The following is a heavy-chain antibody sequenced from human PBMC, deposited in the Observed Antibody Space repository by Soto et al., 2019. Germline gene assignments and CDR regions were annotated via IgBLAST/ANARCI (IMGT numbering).Heavy chain of an antibody. J-gene: IGHJ5*02. CDR3: ARAIAVAGTSRFDP. CDR1: GYTFTGYY. V-gene: IGHV1-2*02. D-gene: IGHD6-19*01. Sequence: GASVKVSCKASGYTFTGYYMHWVRQAPGQGLEWMGWINPNSGGTNYAQKFQGRVTMTSDTSISTAYMELSRLRSDDTAVYYCARAIAVAGTSRFDPWVQGTLVTVSS. CDR2: INPNSGGT.